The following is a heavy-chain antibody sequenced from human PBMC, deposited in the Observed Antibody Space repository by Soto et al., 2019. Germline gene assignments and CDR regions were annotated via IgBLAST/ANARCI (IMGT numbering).Heavy chain of an antibody. CDR1: GGSMRNYY. D-gene: IGHD3-22*01. Sequence: SETLSLTCSVPGGSMRNYYWNWIRQPPGRGLEWIGYVYHSGSTNYNPSLKSRVSMSVDVPKNQFSLKLSSVTAADTAVYYCARGDDSSVYFDYWGQGTLVTVSS. V-gene: IGHV4-59*01. J-gene: IGHJ4*02. CDR2: VYHSGST. CDR3: ARGDDSSVYFDY.